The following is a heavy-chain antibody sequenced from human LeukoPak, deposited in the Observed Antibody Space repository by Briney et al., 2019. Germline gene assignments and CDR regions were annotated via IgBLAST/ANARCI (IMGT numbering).Heavy chain of an antibody. CDR3: ARHGPDSGSLRYSDY. D-gene: IGHD1-26*01. CDR1: GYSFTIHW. CDR2: IYPGGSYT. Sequence: GESLKISCKGSGYSFTIHWIGWVRQMPGKGLEWMGSIYPGGSYTRNSPSFQGQVTISADKSISTAYLQWSSLKASDTAMYYCARHGPDSGSLRYSDYWGQGSLVTVSP. V-gene: IGHV5-51*01. J-gene: IGHJ4*02.